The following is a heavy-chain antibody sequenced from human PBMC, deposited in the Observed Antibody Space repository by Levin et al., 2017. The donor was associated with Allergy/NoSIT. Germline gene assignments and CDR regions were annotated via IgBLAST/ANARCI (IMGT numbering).Heavy chain of an antibody. CDR2: IFHSGST. J-gene: IGHJ4*02. CDR1: GDSISSYY. V-gene: IGHV4-59*08. Sequence: SCTFSGDSISSYYWSWIRQPPGKGLEWIGYIFHSGSTNYNPSLKSRVSISIDTSKNQFSLRLSSVTAADTAVYYCARQKGFSGYDPTEPFDYWGQGTLVTVSS. D-gene: IGHD5-12*01. CDR3: ARQKGFSGYDPTEPFDY.